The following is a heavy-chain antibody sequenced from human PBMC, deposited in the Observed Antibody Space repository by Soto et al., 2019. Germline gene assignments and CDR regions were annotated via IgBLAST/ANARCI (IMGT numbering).Heavy chain of an antibody. Sequence: EVQLVETGGGLIQPGGSLRLSCAASGFTDSRNYMTWVRQAPGKGLEWGSVIYSGGSTYYADSVKGRFSISRDNSRDTLYLQMNSLRAGDTAVYYCARSSGWYCFDYWGQGTLVTVSS. D-gene: IGHD6-19*01. CDR2: IYSGGST. V-gene: IGHV3-53*02. CDR1: GFTDSRNY. J-gene: IGHJ4*02. CDR3: ARSSGWYCFDY.